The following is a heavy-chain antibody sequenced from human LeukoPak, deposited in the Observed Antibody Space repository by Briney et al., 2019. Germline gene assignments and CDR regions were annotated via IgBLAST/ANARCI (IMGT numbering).Heavy chain of an antibody. CDR3: ASIVEDYYYYMDV. CDR2: IYHSGST. V-gene: IGHV4-38-2*02. D-gene: IGHD3-16*02. CDR1: GYSISSGYY. J-gene: IGHJ6*03. Sequence: SETLSLTCTVSGYSISSGYYWGWIRQPPGKGLEWIGSIYHSGSTYYNPSPKSRVTISVDTSKNQFSLKLSSVTAADTAVYYCASIVEDYYYYMDVWGKETTVTVSS.